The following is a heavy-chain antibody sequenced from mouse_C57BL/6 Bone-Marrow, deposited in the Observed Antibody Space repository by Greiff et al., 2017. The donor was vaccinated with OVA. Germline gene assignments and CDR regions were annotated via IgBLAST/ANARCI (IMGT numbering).Heavy chain of an antibody. D-gene: IGHD1-1*01. J-gene: IGHJ2*01. CDR2: IYPGSGST. V-gene: IGHV1-55*01. Sequence: QVHVKQPGAELVKPGASVKMSCKASGYTFTSYWITWVKQRPGQGLEWIGDIYPGSGSTNYNEKFKSKATLTVDTSSSTAYMQLSSLTSEDSAVYYCARLDYYGSSDYWGQGTTLTVSS. CDR1: GYTFTSYW. CDR3: ARLDYYGSSDY.